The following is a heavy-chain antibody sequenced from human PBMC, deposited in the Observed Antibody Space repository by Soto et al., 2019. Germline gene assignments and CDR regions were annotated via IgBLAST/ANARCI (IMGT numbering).Heavy chain of an antibody. D-gene: IGHD2-15*01. CDR2: FNNVGSI. J-gene: IGHJ6*03. V-gene: IGHV3-66*01. Sequence: EVQLVESGGGVVQPGGSLRLSCAASGFAVSSKYMSWVRQPPGREPEWVALFNNVGSIYYSESVKGRFTISRDSSKNTLELQLNSLGAEDTAVYYCVRDDVYCGGGRCFGVPMDVWGKGTTVTVSS. CDR1: GFAVSSKY. CDR3: VRDDVYCGGGRCFGVPMDV.